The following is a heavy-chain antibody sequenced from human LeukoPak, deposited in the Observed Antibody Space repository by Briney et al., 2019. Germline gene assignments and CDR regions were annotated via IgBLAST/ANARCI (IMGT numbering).Heavy chain of an antibody. J-gene: IGHJ4*02. Sequence: PSETLSLTCTLSGDSANTYFWSWIRQSPGKGLEWIGYIYYTGTTNYNPSLKSRVTISVDTSKNQFSLKVNSVTAADTGVYYCASKSTDHGELRFVYWGQGTLVTVSS. CDR3: ASKSTDHGELRFVY. CDR1: GDSANTYF. D-gene: IGHD4-17*01. V-gene: IGHV4-59*02. CDR2: IYYTGTT.